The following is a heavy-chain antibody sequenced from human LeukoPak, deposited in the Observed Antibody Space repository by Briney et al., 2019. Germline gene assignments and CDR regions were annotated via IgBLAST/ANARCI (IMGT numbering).Heavy chain of an antibody. CDR2: LNPNSGVT. V-gene: IGHV1-2*02. CDR3: ARGNAMATIRVTDY. CDR1: GYNLIAYY. D-gene: IGHD5-24*01. J-gene: IGHJ4*02. Sequence: ASVKVSCKASGYNLIAYYIHWVRQAPGQGLEWMGWLNPNSGVTNYAQKFQGRVTMTRDTSISTAYMELSSLRSDDTAVHYCARGNAMATIRVTDYWGQGTLVTVSS.